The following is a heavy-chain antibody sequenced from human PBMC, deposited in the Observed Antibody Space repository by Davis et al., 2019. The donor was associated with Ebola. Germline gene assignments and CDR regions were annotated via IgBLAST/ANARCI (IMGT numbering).Heavy chain of an antibody. V-gene: IGHV6-1*01. CDR2: TYYTSKWFN. CDR1: GDSVSSGG. D-gene: IGHD1-26*01. CDR3: VRGWGRTGMGV. Sequence: PSETLSLTCAISGDSVSSGGWNWIRQSPSRGLEWLGRTYYTSKWFNHYAESVKSRITINPDTSKNQFSLQLNSVTPEDTAVYYCVRGWGRTGMGVWGQGTTVIVSS. J-gene: IGHJ6*02.